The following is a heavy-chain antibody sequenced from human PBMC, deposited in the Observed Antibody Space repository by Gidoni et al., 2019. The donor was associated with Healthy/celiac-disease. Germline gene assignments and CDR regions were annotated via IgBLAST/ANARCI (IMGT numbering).Heavy chain of an antibody. Sequence: QVQLQQWGAGLLKPSETLSLTCAVYGGSFSGYYWSWIRQPPGKGLEWIGEINHSGSTNYNPSLKSRVTISVDTSKNQFSLKLSSVTAADTAVYYCARGLRGYSYVLGAGRFDPWGQGTLVTVSS. CDR2: INHSGST. D-gene: IGHD5-18*01. J-gene: IGHJ5*02. CDR3: ARGLRGYSYVLGAGRFDP. V-gene: IGHV4-34*01. CDR1: GGSFSGYY.